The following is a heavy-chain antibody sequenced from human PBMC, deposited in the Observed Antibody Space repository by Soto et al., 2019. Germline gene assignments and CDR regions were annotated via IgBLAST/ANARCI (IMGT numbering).Heavy chain of an antibody. CDR1: GFTFSDYY. CDR3: SRGTQKRYCTGGSCYTVDY. D-gene: IGHD2-15*01. V-gene: IGHV3-11*01. CDR2: ISSTASTM. Sequence: SLRLSCAASGFTFSDYYMSWIRQAPGKGLEWVSYISSTASTMYYADSVKGRFTISRDNAKNSLYLQMNSLRAEDTAVYYCSRGTQKRYCTGGSCYTVDYWGQGTLVTVSS. J-gene: IGHJ4*02.